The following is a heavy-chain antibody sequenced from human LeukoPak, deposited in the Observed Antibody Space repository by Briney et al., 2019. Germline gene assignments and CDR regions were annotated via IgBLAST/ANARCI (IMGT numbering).Heavy chain of an antibody. CDR3: ARGYSYGNFDY. J-gene: IGHJ4*02. V-gene: IGHV4-39*01. D-gene: IGHD5-18*01. CDR2: ISYSGST. Sequence: PSETLSLTCTVSGGSVSSSSYSWGWIRQPPGKGLEWIGSISYSGSTYYNPSLKSRVTVSVDTSKNQFSPKLSSVTAADTAVYYCARGYSYGNFDYWGQGTLVTVSS. CDR1: GGSVSSSSYS.